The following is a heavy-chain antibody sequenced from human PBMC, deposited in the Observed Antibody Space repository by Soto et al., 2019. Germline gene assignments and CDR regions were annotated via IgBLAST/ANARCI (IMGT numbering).Heavy chain of an antibody. CDR3: ASEASYYETSSALDV. D-gene: IGHD3-16*01. J-gene: IGHJ6*02. Sequence: XGSLRLSCVVAGLSFSSYWFHWVRQAPGKGLVWVSRINSDGSSTTYADSVKGRFTTSRDNAKNTVYLQMNSLRAEDTAVYYCASEASYYETSSALDVWGQGTTVTVSS. CDR2: INSDGSST. CDR1: GLSFSSYW. V-gene: IGHV3-74*01.